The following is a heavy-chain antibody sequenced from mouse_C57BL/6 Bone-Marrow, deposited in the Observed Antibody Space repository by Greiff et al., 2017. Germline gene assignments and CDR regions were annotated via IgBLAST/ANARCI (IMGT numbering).Heavy chain of an antibody. J-gene: IGHJ3*01. CDR1: GYTFTSYG. Sequence: QVQLKESGAELARPGASVKLSCKASGYTFTSYGISWVKQRTGQGLEWIGEIYPRSGNTYYNEKFKGKATLTADKSSSTAYMELRSLTSEDSAVYFCARRLRGLAYWGQGTLVTVSA. CDR2: IYPRSGNT. V-gene: IGHV1-81*01. D-gene: IGHD3-2*02. CDR3: ARRLRGLAY.